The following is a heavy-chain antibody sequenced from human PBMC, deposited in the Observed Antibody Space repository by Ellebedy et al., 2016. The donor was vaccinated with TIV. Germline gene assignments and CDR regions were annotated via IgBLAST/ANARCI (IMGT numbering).Heavy chain of an antibody. CDR1: GFSFSSYS. Sequence: GESLKISCAASGFSFSSYSMNWVRQAPGKGLEWVSYMSGSTITTYCADSVKGRFTISRDNAKNSLYLQMNSLRAEDTAVYYCARDMAWGNERVIDGFDIWGQGTMVTVSS. V-gene: IGHV3-48*04. CDR2: MSGSTITT. J-gene: IGHJ3*02. D-gene: IGHD7-27*01. CDR3: ARDMAWGNERVIDGFDI.